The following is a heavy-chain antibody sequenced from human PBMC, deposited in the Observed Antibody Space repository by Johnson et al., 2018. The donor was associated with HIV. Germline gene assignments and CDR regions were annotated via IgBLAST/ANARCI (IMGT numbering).Heavy chain of an antibody. V-gene: IGHV3-64*01. CDR3: AKGLDTAMVRDAFDI. D-gene: IGHD5-18*01. J-gene: IGHJ3*02. CDR1: GFTFSSYA. Sequence: VQLVESGGGVVQPGRSLRLSCAASGFTFSSYAMHWVRQAPGKGLEYVSAISSNGGSTYYANSVKGRFTISRDNSKNTLYLQMNSLRAEDTAVYYCAKGLDTAMVRDAFDIWGQGTMVTVSS. CDR2: ISSNGGST.